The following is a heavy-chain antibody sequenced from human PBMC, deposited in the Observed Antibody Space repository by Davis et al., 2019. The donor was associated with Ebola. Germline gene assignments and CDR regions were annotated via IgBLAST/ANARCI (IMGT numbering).Heavy chain of an antibody. CDR3: ARGHYGSHFDF. D-gene: IGHD3-10*01. CDR1: GGSVSSGSYY. CDR2: IYYSGST. J-gene: IGHJ4*02. V-gene: IGHV4-61*01. Sequence: SETLSLTCTVSGGSVSSGSYYWSWIRQPPGKGLEWIGYIYYSGSTNYNPSLKSRVTISVDTSKNQFSLNLTSVTAADTAVYYCARGHYGSHFDFWGQGTLVTVSS.